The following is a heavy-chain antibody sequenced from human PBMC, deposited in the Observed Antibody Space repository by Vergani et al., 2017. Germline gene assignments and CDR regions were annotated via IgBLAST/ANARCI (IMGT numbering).Heavy chain of an antibody. CDR2: INHSGST. Sequence: QVQLQQWGAGLLKPSETLSLTCAVYGGSFRGYYWSWIRQPPGKGLEGIGEINHSGSTNYNPSLKSRVTISVDTSKNQFSLKLSSVTAADTAVYYCARVVAARPISHWYFDLWGRGTLVTVSS. CDR1: GGSFRGYY. CDR3: ARVVAARPISHWYFDL. V-gene: IGHV4-34*01. J-gene: IGHJ2*01. D-gene: IGHD6-6*01.